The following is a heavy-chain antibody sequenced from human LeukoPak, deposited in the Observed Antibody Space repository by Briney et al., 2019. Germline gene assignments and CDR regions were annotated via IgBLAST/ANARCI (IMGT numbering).Heavy chain of an antibody. Sequence: GGSLRLSCAASGFTFSSYAMSWVRQAPGKGLEWVSAISGSGGSTYYADSVKGRFTISRDNSKNTLYLQMNSLRAEDTAVYYCARDLGDYYDSSGYYAPGYWGQGTLVTVSS. CDR3: ARDLGDYYDSSGYYAPGY. V-gene: IGHV3-23*01. D-gene: IGHD3-22*01. J-gene: IGHJ4*02. CDR1: GFTFSSYA. CDR2: ISGSGGST.